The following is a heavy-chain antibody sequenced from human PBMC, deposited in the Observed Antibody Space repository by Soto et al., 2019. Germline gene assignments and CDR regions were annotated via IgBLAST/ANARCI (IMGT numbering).Heavy chain of an antibody. CDR1: GYTFTSYG. J-gene: IGHJ6*03. D-gene: IGHD4-17*01. Sequence: ASVKVSCKASGYTFTSYGISWVRQAPGQGLEWMGWISAYNGNTNCAQKLQGRVTMTTDTSTSTAYMELRSLRSDDTAVYYCASSTVTTPRLILDVWGKGTTVTVSS. CDR3: ASSTVTTPRLILDV. CDR2: ISAYNGNT. V-gene: IGHV1-18*01.